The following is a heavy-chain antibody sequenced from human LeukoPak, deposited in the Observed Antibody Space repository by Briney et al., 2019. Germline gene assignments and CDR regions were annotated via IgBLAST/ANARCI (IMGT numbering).Heavy chain of an antibody. CDR1: GFSFSNSG. V-gene: IGHV3-33*01. D-gene: IGHD3-10*02. Sequence: PGGSLRPSCAASGFSFSNSGMHWVRQAPGKGLEWVAVIWYDGSNEYYADAVKGRFIISRDNSKNTVHLQMNSLRVEDTSVYYCAREISMFVNAFDLWGQGTLVAVSS. J-gene: IGHJ3*01. CDR2: IWYDGSNE. CDR3: AREISMFVNAFDL.